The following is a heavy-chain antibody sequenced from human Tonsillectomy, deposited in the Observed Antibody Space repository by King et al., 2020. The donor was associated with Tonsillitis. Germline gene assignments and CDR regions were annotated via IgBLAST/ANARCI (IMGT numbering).Heavy chain of an antibody. CDR2: IYYSGST. V-gene: IGHV4-30-4*01. CDR1: GGSISSGHYY. D-gene: IGHD5-18*01. J-gene: IGHJ4*02. CDR3: ARDNVDTDMATAPYFDY. Sequence: QLQESGPGLVKPSQTLSLTCTVSGGSISSGHYYWSWIRQPPGKGLEWIGYIYYSGSTYYNPSLKSRVTISVDTSKNQFSLKLSSVTAADTAVYYCARDNVDTDMATAPYFDYWGQGTLVTVSS.